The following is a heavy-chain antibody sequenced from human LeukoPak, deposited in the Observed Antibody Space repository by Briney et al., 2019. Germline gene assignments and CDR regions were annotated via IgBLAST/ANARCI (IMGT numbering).Heavy chain of an antibody. CDR2: INPSGGST. CDR3: ARDLGYCSGTSCYGTAY. D-gene: IGHD2-2*01. Sequence: ASVKVSCKASGYTFTSYYMHWVRQAPGQGLELMGIINPSGGSTSYAQKFQGRVTMTRDTSTSTVYMELSSLRSEDTAVYYCARDLGYCSGTSCYGTAYWGQGTLVTVSS. CDR1: GYTFTSYY. J-gene: IGHJ4*02. V-gene: IGHV1-46*01.